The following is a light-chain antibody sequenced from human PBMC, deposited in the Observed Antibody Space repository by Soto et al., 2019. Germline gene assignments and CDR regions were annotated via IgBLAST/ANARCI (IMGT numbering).Light chain of an antibody. J-gene: IGLJ1*01. Sequence: QSALTQPASVSGSPGQSITLSCTGTSSDVGGYNYVSWYQQHPGKAPKLIIYEVSNRPSGVSNRFSGSKSGNTASLTISGLQAEDEADYYCSSYTGSSNVDVFGTGTKLTVL. CDR3: SSYTGSSNVDV. V-gene: IGLV2-14*01. CDR1: SSDVGGYNY. CDR2: EVS.